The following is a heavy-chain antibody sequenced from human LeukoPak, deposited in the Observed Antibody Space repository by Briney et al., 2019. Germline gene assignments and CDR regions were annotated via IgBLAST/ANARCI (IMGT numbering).Heavy chain of an antibody. D-gene: IGHD5-18*01. Sequence: PGGSLRLSCAASGFTFNTYSMNWVRQAPGKGLEWVSYISTSSSIISYADSVKGRFTISAGNAKNSLYLQMNSLRDEDTAVYYCARDLQYSFDYWGQGTLVTVSS. CDR3: ARDLQYSFDY. CDR2: ISTSSSII. CDR1: GFTFNTYS. J-gene: IGHJ4*02. V-gene: IGHV3-48*02.